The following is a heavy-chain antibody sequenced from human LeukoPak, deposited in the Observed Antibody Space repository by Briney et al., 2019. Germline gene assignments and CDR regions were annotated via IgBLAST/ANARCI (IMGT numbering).Heavy chain of an antibody. CDR3: ARYHSGYDDY. D-gene: IGHD5-12*01. CDR1: GGSISSSSYY. V-gene: IGHV4-39*07. Sequence: SETLSLTCTVSGGSISSSSYYWGWIRQPPGKGLEWIGSIYYSGNTFYNPSLGSRITISIDTSKDQFSLKLSSVTAADTAVYYCARYHSGYDDYWGQGTLVTVSS. J-gene: IGHJ4*02. CDR2: IYYSGNT.